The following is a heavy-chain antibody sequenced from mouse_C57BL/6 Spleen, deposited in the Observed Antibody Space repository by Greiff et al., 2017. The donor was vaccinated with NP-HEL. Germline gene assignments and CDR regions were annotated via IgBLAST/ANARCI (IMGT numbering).Heavy chain of an antibody. V-gene: IGHV5-16*01. D-gene: IGHD1-1*01. CDR1: GFTFSDYY. Sequence: DVKLVESEGGLVQPGSSMKLSCTASGFTFSDYYMAWVRQVPEKGLEWVANINYDGSSTYYLDSLKSRFIISRDNAKNILYLQMSSLKSEDTATYYCARRGRSSHYFDYWGQGTTLTVSS. J-gene: IGHJ2*01. CDR3: ARRGRSSHYFDY. CDR2: INYDGSST.